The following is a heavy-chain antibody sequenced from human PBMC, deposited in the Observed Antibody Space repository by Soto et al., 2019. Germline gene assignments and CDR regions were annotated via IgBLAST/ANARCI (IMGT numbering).Heavy chain of an antibody. CDR1: GFTFSSYS. V-gene: IGHV3-48*02. CDR3: ARVVDKAMARGTLDY. D-gene: IGHD5-18*01. Sequence: EVQLVESGGGLVQPGGSLRLSCAASGFTFSSYSVNWVRQAPGKGLEWVSYISGGSSTIYYADSVKGRFTISRANAKNSLYLQMNSLRDEDTAVYYCARVVDKAMARGTLDYWGQGTLVTVSS. CDR2: ISGGSSTI. J-gene: IGHJ4*02.